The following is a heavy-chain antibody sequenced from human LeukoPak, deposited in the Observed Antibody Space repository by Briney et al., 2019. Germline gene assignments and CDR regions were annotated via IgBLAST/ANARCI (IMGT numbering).Heavy chain of an antibody. Sequence: RASVKVSCTASGYTFTSYDINWVRQATGQGLEWMGWMNPNSGNTGYVQKFQGRVSMTRNTSISTAYMELSSLRSEDTAVYYCGRGRGNGRPENYFDYWGQGTLVTVSS. CDR1: GYTFTSYD. J-gene: IGHJ4*02. CDR2: MNPNSGNT. V-gene: IGHV1-8*01. CDR3: GRGRGNGRPENYFDY. D-gene: IGHD2-8*01.